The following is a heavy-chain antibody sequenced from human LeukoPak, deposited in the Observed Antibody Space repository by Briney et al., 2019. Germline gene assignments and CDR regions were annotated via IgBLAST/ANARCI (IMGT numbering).Heavy chain of an antibody. CDR3: ARALRGYSGYDFGY. J-gene: IGHJ4*02. CDR2: IYSGGTT. Sequence: GGSLSLSCAASGFTVSSNYMSWVRQAPGKGLEWVSVIYSGGTTYYADSVKGRFTISRDNSKNTLYLQMNSLRAEDTAVYYCARALRGYSGYDFGYWGQGTLVTVSS. D-gene: IGHD5-12*01. V-gene: IGHV3-66*01. CDR1: GFTVSSNY.